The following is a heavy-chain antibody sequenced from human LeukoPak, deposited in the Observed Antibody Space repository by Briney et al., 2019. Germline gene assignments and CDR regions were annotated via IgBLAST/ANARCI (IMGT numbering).Heavy chain of an antibody. Sequence: SETLSLTCTVSGGSISSSSYYWGWIRQPPGKGLEWIGSIYYSGSTYYNPSLKSRVTISVDTSKNQFSLKLSSVTAADTAVYYCARDRTPRGYYYYYMDVWGKGTTVTVSS. CDR3: ARDRTPRGYYYYYMDV. CDR1: GGSISSSSYY. J-gene: IGHJ6*03. D-gene: IGHD3-10*01. CDR2: IYYSGST. V-gene: IGHV4-39*02.